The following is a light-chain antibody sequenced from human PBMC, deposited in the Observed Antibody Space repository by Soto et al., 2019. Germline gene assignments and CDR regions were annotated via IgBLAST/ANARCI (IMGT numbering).Light chain of an antibody. CDR3: MQSIQVPIT. V-gene: IGKV2D-29*01. CDR2: ELS. J-gene: IGKJ5*01. Sequence: VMAQTPRALSVAPAQASSVSCTSSEPLLHSDGKTYLYWYLQKPGQPPHLLIYELSDRFSGVPDKFSGSGSGTDFTLKISRVEAEDVGVYYCMQSIQVPITFGQGTRLEI. CDR1: EPLLHSDGKTY.